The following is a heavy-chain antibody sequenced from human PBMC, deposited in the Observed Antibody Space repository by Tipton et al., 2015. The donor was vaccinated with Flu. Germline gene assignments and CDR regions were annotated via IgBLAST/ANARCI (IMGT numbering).Heavy chain of an antibody. CDR1: GGSVSSGSYY. D-gene: IGHD1-26*01. Sequence: TLSLTCTVSGGSVSSGSYYWSWIRQPPGKGLEWIGYIYYSGSTNYNPSLKSRVTISVDTPKNQFSLKLSSVTAADTAVYYCAGAPDSIVGATVFDYWGQGTLVTVSS. CDR3: AGAPDSIVGATVFDY. V-gene: IGHV4-61*01. CDR2: IYYSGST. J-gene: IGHJ4*02.